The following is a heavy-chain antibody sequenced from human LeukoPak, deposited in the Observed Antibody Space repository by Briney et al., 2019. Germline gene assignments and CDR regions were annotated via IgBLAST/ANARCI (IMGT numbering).Heavy chain of an antibody. CDR3: ARGYSSSWYLDY. V-gene: IGHV4-38-2*02. D-gene: IGHD6-13*01. CDR2: IYHSGST. CDR1: GYSISSGYY. Sequence: PSETLSLTCTVSGYSISSGYYWGWIRQPPGKGLEWIGSIYHSGSTYYNPSLKSRVTISVDTSKNQFSLKLSSVTAADTAVYYCARGYSSSWYLDYWGQGTLVTVSS. J-gene: IGHJ4*02.